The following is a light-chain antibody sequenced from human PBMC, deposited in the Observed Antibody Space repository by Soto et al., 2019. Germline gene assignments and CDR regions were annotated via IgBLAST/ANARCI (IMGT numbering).Light chain of an antibody. CDR3: SSYTSTATRV. J-gene: IGLJ3*02. CDR1: SSDVGSYNY. Sequence: QSALTQPASVSGSPGHSITISCTGTSSDVGSYNYVSWYQQHPGKAPKLRIYEVINRPSGVSDRFSGSKSGNTASLTISGLQAEDEADYYCSSYTSTATRVFGGGTPVTVL. CDR2: EVI. V-gene: IGLV2-14*01.